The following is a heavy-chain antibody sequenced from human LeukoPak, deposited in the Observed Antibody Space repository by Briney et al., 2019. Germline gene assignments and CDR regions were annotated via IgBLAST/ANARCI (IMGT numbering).Heavy chain of an antibody. CDR3: ARGSNGLDP. J-gene: IGHJ5*02. V-gene: IGHV4-4*07. CDR1: GGSISSYY. CDR2: IFTSGRT. D-gene: IGHD4/OR15-4a*01. Sequence: PSETLSLTCTVSGGSISSYYWTWIRQAAGKGLEWIGRIFTSGRTIYNPSLKSRVTISLDTSKSLLSLRLNSVTAADTAVYYCARGSNGLDPWGQGTLVTVSS.